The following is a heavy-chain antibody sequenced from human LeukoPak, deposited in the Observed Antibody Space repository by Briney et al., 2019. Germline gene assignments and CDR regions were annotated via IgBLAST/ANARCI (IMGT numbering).Heavy chain of an antibody. V-gene: IGHV3-7*01. CDR1: GFIFSDYW. J-gene: IGHJ4*02. CDR3: ARTYYDFWSDYYFVSYFDY. CDR2: IKQDGSEK. D-gene: IGHD3-3*01. Sequence: PGGSLRLSCAASGFIFSDYWMSWVRQAPGKGLEWVANIKQDGSEKYYVDSVKGRFTISRDNAKNSLYLQMNSLRAEDTAVYYCARTYYDFWSDYYFVSYFDYWGQGTLVTVSS.